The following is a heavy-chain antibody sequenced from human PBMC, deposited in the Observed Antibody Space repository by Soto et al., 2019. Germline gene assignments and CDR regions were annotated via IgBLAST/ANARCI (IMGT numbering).Heavy chain of an antibody. CDR3: ARDFSIAVAGTAFDY. CDR1: RYTFTSYG. CDR2: ISACNGNT. J-gene: IGHJ4*02. Sequence: GASVKVSSKASRYTFTSYGISSVRQAHGQGLEWMGWISACNGNTNYAQKLQGRVTMTTDTSTSTAYMELRSLRSDDTAVYYCARDFSIAVAGTAFDYWGQGTLVTVSS. V-gene: IGHV1-18*01. D-gene: IGHD6-19*01.